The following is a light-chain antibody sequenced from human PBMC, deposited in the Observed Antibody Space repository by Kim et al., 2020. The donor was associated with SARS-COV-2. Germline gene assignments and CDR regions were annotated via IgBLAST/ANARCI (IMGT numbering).Light chain of an antibody. CDR3: QQYYSIPYT. Sequence: DIVMTQSPDSLAVSLGERATINCKSSQSVLYSSNNKNYLAWYQQKPGQPPKLLIYWASTRESGVPDRFSGSGSGTDLTLASSSLQAEDVAVYYCQQYYSIPYTFGQGTKLEI. CDR2: WAS. J-gene: IGKJ2*01. CDR1: QSVLYSSNNKNY. V-gene: IGKV4-1*01.